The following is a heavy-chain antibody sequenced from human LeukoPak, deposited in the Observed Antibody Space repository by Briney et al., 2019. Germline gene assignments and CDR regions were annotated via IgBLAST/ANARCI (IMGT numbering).Heavy chain of an antibody. D-gene: IGHD3-10*01. J-gene: IGHJ3*02. CDR3: ARGLNYYGSGSYAFDI. CDR1: GGSISSHY. V-gene: IGHV4-59*08. Sequence: SETLSLTCTVSGGSISSHYWSWIRQPPGKGLEWIGYIYYSGSTNYNPSLKSRVTISVDTSKNQFSLKLSSVTAADTAVYYCARGLNYYGSGSYAFDIWGQGTMVTVSS. CDR2: IYYSGST.